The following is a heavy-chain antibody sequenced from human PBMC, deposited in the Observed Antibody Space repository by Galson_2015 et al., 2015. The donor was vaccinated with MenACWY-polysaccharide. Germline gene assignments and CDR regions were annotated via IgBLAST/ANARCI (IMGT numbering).Heavy chain of an antibody. J-gene: IGHJ5*02. CDR1: GYSFSSYD. CDR2: MNPNSGNT. V-gene: IGHV1-8*01. Sequence: SVKVSCKASGYSFSSYDINWVRQTTGQGLEWMGWMNPNSGNTGYAQKFQGRVTMTRNTSISIAYMELSSLRSEDTAVYYCARGGKYYYDSSGYLNWLDPWGQGTPVPVPS. D-gene: IGHD3-22*01. CDR3: ARGGKYYYDSSGYLNWLDP.